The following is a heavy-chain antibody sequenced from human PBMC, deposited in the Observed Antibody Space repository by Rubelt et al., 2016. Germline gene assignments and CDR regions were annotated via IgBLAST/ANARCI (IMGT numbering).Heavy chain of an antibody. Sequence: NTGDAQKLQGRVTMTTDTSTSTAYMELRSLRSDDTAVYYCAWRSSWTYYYMDVWGKGTTVTVSS. CDR3: AWRSSWTYYYMDV. J-gene: IGHJ6*03. CDR2: NT. V-gene: IGHV1-18*01. D-gene: IGHD6-13*01.